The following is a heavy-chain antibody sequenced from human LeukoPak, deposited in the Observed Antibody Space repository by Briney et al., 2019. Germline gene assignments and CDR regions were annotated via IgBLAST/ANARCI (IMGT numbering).Heavy chain of an antibody. Sequence: SETLSLTCTVSGYSISSYYWSWIRQPPGKGLEWIGYISYSGSTNYNPSFKSRVTISVETSKTQYSLKLSSVTAADTAVYYCARYYFDRSGFYLLDYWGQGTLVTVSS. CDR3: ARYYFDRSGFYLLDY. D-gene: IGHD3-22*01. J-gene: IGHJ4*02. CDR2: ISYSGST. V-gene: IGHV4-59*08. CDR1: GYSISSYY.